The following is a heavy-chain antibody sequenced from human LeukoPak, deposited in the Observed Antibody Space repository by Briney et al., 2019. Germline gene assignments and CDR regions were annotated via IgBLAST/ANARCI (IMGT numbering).Heavy chain of an antibody. D-gene: IGHD1-26*01. V-gene: IGHV3-23*01. CDR2: ISGSGGST. J-gene: IGHJ3*02. CDR1: GFTFSSYA. Sequence: QPGGSLRLSCAASGFTFSSYAMSWVRQAPGKGLEWVSAISGSGGSTYYADSVKGRFTISRDNSKNSLYLQMNSLRAEDTAVYYCAREGIKWELTPAAFDIWGQGTMVTVSS. CDR3: AREGIKWELTPAAFDI.